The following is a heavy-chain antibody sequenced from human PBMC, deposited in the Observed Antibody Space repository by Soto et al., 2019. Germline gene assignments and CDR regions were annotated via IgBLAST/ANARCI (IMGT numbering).Heavy chain of an antibody. CDR1: GGSISSGGYY. CDR2: IYYSGST. CDR3: ERDANSSGWYVRFDP. D-gene: IGHD6-19*01. V-gene: IGHV4-31*03. J-gene: IGHJ5*02. Sequence: PSETLSLTCTVSGGSISSGGYYWSWIRQHPGKGLEWIGYIYYSGSTYYNPSLKSRVTISVDTSKNQFSLKLSSVTAADTAVYYYERDANSSGWYVRFDPWGQGTLVTVYS.